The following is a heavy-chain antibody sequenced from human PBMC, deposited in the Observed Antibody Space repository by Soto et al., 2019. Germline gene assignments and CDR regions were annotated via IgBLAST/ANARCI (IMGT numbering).Heavy chain of an antibody. CDR1: GFTFSSYA. J-gene: IGHJ4*02. Sequence: PGGSLRLSCAASGFTFSSYAMSWVRQAPGKGLEWVSAISGGGSTYYADSVKGRFTISRDNSKNTLYLQMNSLRAEDTTVYYCAKENRPIYGGYFDYWGQGTLVTVSS. V-gene: IGHV3-23*01. D-gene: IGHD3-3*02. CDR3: AKENRPIYGGYFDY. CDR2: ISGGGST.